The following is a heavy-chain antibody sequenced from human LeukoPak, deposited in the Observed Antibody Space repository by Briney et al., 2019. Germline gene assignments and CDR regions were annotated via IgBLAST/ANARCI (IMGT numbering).Heavy chain of an antibody. J-gene: IGHJ4*02. CDR3: ARVVTSGTHFDY. CDR1: GGSISSYY. CDR2: IYYSGST. Sequence: PSETLSLTCTVSGGSISSYYWSWIRQPPGKGLEWIGYIYYSGSTNYNPSLKSRVTISVDTSKNQFSLKLSSVTAADTAVYYCARVVTSGTHFDYWGQGTLVTVSS. V-gene: IGHV4-59*01. D-gene: IGHD3-3*01.